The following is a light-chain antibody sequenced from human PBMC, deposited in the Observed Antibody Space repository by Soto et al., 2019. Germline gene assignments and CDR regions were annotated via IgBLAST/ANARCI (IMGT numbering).Light chain of an antibody. CDR2: DAS. CDR1: QTVGSY. Sequence: EIVLTQSPATLSLSPGERATLSCRASQTVGSYLAWYQQKAGQAPRPLIYDASNRAPGIPARFSGSGSGTDFTPTISSLEPEDFAVYYCHQRSSWPLTFGGGTKVDIK. J-gene: IGKJ4*01. V-gene: IGKV3-11*01. CDR3: HQRSSWPLT.